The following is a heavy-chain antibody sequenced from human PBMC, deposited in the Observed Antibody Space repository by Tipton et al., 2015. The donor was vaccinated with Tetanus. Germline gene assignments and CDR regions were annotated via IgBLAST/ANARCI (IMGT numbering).Heavy chain of an antibody. CDR1: GESVSGTY. CDR2: INHRGGA. Sequence: TLSLTCGVSGESVSGTYWSWIRQSPGKGLEWIGEINHRGGATYSPSLKSRVTISVDTSKNQFSLQLRAVTAADTAVYYCARGITDGYNRRLDYWGQGLRVAVS. J-gene: IGHJ4*02. V-gene: IGHV4-34*01. D-gene: IGHD5-24*01. CDR3: ARGITDGYNRRLDY.